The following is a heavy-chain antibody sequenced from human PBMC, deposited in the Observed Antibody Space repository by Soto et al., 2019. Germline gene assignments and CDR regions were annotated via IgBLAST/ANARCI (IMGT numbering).Heavy chain of an antibody. CDR2: ISGSGDRT. Sequence: GGSLRLSCAASGITFHSYVMRWIRQAPGKGLEWVSSISGSGDRTYYAGSVKGRFTISRDNSKNTLYLQMDSLRVEDTAVYYCARATSVDAYWGQGTLVTVSS. CDR3: ARATSVDAY. V-gene: IGHV3-23*01. J-gene: IGHJ4*02. D-gene: IGHD5-12*01. CDR1: GITFHSYV.